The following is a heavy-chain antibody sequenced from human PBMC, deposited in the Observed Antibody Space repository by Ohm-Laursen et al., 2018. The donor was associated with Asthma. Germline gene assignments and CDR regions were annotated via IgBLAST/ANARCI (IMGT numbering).Heavy chain of an antibody. CDR1: GGSISSGGYY. J-gene: IGHJ4*02. Sequence: SQTLSLTCTVSGGSISSGGYYWSWIRQHPGKGLEWIGYIYYSGSTYYNPSLKSRVTISVDTSKNQFSLKLSSVTAADTAVYYCARGRGGIQLWLSYQIDNWGQGTLVTVSS. CDR3: ARGRGGIQLWLSYQIDN. D-gene: IGHD5-18*01. CDR2: IYYSGST. V-gene: IGHV4-31*03.